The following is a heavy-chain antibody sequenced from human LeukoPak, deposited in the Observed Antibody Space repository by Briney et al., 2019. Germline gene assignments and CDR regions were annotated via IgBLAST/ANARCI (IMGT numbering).Heavy chain of an antibody. CDR2: IWYDGSNK. V-gene: IGHV3-33*01. CDR3: ARDPALTYYYGSGSTGFDP. Sequence: QPGGSLRLSCAASGFTFSSYGMHWVRQAPGKGLEWVAVIWYDGSNKYYADSVKGRFTISRDNSKNTLYLQMNSLRAEDTAVYYCARDPALTYYYGSGSTGFDPWGQGTLVTVSS. D-gene: IGHD3-10*01. J-gene: IGHJ5*02. CDR1: GFTFSSYG.